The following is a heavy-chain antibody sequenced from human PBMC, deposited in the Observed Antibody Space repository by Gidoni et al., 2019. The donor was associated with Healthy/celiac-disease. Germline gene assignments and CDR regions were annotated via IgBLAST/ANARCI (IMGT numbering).Heavy chain of an antibody. CDR3: ARDRSMAVAGYYYYYGMDV. D-gene: IGHD6-19*01. V-gene: IGHV3-21*01. J-gene: IGHJ6*02. CDR2: ISSSSSYI. CDR1: GFTFSSYS. Sequence: EVQLVESGGGLVKPGGSLRLSCAASGFTFSSYSMNWVRQAPGKGLEWVSSISSSSSYIYYADSVKGRFTISRDNAKNSLYLQMNSLRAEDTAVYYCARDRSMAVAGYYYYYGMDVWGQGTTVTVSS.